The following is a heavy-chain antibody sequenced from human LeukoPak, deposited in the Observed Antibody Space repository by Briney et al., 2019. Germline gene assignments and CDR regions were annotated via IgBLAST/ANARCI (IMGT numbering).Heavy chain of an antibody. CDR1: GFIFHSYG. CDR2: TWYDGNKR. V-gene: IGHV3-33*06. J-gene: IGHJ4*02. D-gene: IGHD5-18*01. CDR3: AKDPHNIGYSYGWVGLYYFDY. Sequence: GKSVRQSCAASGFIFHSYGMHWLRQARGKGLEGVAVTWYDGNKRYHAESVKGRFTISRDNSKNTLYLQMNSLRAEDTAVYYCAKDPHNIGYSYGWVGLYYFDYWGQGTLVTVSS.